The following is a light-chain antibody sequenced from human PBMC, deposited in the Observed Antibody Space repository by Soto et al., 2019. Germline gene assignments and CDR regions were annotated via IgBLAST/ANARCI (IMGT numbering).Light chain of an antibody. Sequence: ETQMTQSPVTLSVSPGERVTLSCRATQSVSSDLAWYQKKPGQAPRLLIYGAATRATGIPARFSGSGSGTEFTLTISSLQSEDFELYYCQQYHIWPLTFGGGTKVEIK. J-gene: IGKJ4*01. CDR2: GAA. CDR3: QQYHIWPLT. V-gene: IGKV3-15*01. CDR1: QSVSSD.